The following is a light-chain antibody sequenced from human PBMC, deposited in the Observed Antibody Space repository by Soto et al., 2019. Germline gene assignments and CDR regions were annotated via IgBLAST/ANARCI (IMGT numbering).Light chain of an antibody. CDR1: QRRVHSDGNTY. CDR2: EVS. V-gene: IGKV2-24*01. Sequence: DIVLTQTPLSSAVALGQPASISCRSSQRRVHSDGNTYLNWLQQRPGQPPRLLIYEVSNRFSGVPDRFSGSGAGPDFRLQISRVEAEDVGVYYCMETTQFPLTFGGGTKVEIK. CDR3: METTQFPLT. J-gene: IGKJ4*01.